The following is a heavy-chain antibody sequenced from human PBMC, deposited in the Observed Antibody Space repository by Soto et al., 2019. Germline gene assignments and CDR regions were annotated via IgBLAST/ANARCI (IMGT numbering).Heavy chain of an antibody. V-gene: IGHV1-46*03. D-gene: IGHD3-10*01. CDR2: INPSGGST. CDR1: GYTFTSYY. J-gene: IGHJ5*02. CDR3: ARSAKLTMVRGVPKYNWFDP. Sequence: ASVKVSCKASGYTFTSYYMHWVRQAPGQGLEWMGIINPSGGSTSYAQKFQGRVTMTRDTSTSTVYMELSSLRSEDTAVYYCARSAKLTMVRGVPKYNWFDPWGQGTLVNVSS.